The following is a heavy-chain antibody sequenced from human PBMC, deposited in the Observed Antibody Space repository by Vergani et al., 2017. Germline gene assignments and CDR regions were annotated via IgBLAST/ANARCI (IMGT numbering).Heavy chain of an antibody. D-gene: IGHD5-18*01. CDR1: GFTFSSYS. CDR2: ISSSSSYI. J-gene: IGHJ4*02. CDR3: AGGEYSYGTPFGC. V-gene: IGHV3-21*01. Sequence: EVQLVESGGGLVKPGGSLRLSCAASGFTFSSYSMNWVRQAPGKGLEWVSSISSSSSYIYYADSVKGRFSISRDNSKNSLYLQMNNLRAEDTAVYYCAGGEYSYGTPFGCWGQGTLVTVSS.